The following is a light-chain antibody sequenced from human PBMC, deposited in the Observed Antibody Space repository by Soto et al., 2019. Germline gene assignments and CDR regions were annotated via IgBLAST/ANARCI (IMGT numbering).Light chain of an antibody. CDR2: DVS. V-gene: IGLV2-11*01. CDR1: SSDVGGYNF. CDR3: CSYAGTYSPV. J-gene: IGLJ2*01. Sequence: QSVLTQPASVSGSPGQSITISCTGTSSDVGGYNFVSWYQQYPGKAPKLIIFDVSARPSGVPDRFSGSKSGNTASLTISGLQADDEADYYCCSYAGTYSPVLGGGTKVTVL.